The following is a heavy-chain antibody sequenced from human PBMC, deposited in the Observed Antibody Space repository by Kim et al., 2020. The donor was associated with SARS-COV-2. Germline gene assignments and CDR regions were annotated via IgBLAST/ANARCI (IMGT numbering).Heavy chain of an antibody. D-gene: IGHD3-22*01. CDR3: AREEGPRDSSGYYNTYHFDY. CDR2: INPSGGST. J-gene: IGHJ4*02. CDR1: GYTFTSYY. V-gene: IGHV1-46*01. Sequence: ASVKVSCKASGYTFTSYYMHWVRQAPGQGLEWMGIINPSGGSTSYAQKFQGRVTMTRDTSTSTVYMELSSLRSEDTAVYYCAREEGPRDSSGYYNTYHFDYWGQGTLVTVSS.